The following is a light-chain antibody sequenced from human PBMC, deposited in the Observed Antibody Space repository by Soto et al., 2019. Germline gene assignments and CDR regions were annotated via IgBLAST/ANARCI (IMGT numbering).Light chain of an antibody. Sequence: EIVMTQSPATLSASPGERATLSCRASQSVSSNLGWYQQKPGQAPRLLIYGASTRATGIPARFSASGSGTESTLTISSLQSEDFAVYYCQHYYNWPFTFGPGTKVDIK. CDR1: QSVSSN. J-gene: IGKJ3*01. V-gene: IGKV3-15*01. CDR3: QHYYNWPFT. CDR2: GAS.